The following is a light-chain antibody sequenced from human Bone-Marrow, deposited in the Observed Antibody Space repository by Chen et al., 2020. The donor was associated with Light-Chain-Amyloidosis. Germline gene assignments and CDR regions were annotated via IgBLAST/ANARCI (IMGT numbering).Light chain of an antibody. CDR2: RDT. J-gene: IGLJ2*01. V-gene: IGLV3-25*03. CDR3: QSADSSGTYEVI. Sequence: SYELTQPPSVSVSPGQTARITCSGDDLPTKYAYWYQQKPGQAPVLVIHRDTERPSGISERFSGSSSGTTAALTISAVQAEDEAAYHCQSADSSGTYEVIFGGGTKLTVL. CDR1: DLPTKY.